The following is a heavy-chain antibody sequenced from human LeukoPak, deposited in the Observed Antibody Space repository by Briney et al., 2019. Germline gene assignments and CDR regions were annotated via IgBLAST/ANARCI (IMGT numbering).Heavy chain of an antibody. Sequence: PGGSLRLSCVASGFTISSYWMSWVRQAPGKGLEWVSDISGGGNTRYYADFVKGRFTISRDNSKNTLYLQMNSLRAEDTAVYYCAKYPGRSGSIAAPPSNWGQGTLVTVSS. D-gene: IGHD6-6*01. CDR2: ISGGGNTR. V-gene: IGHV3-23*01. J-gene: IGHJ4*02. CDR3: AKYPGRSGSIAAPPSN. CDR1: GFTISSYW.